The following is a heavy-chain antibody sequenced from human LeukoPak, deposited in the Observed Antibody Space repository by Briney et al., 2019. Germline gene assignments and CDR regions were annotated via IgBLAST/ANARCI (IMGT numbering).Heavy chain of an antibody. Sequence: SETLSLTCTVSGGSISSGGYYWSWIRQHPGKGLEWIGYIYYSGSTYYNPSLKSRVTISVDTSKNQFSLKLSSVTAADTAVYYCARAVGEATDYGGMGDYFDYWGQGTPVTVSS. J-gene: IGHJ4*02. CDR1: GGSISSGGYY. CDR2: IYYSGST. V-gene: IGHV4-31*03. CDR3: ARAVGEATDYGGMGDYFDY. D-gene: IGHD4-23*01.